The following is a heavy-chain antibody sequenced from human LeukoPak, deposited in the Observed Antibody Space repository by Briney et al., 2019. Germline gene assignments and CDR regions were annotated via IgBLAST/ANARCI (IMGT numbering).Heavy chain of an antibody. Sequence: GASVKVSCKASGYTFTGYYMHWVRQAPGQGLEWMGRINPNSGGTNYAQKFQGRVTMTRDTSISTAYMELSRLRSDDTAVYYRARDGDTAMVSDYWGQGTLVTVSS. CDR3: ARDGDTAMVSDY. CDR2: INPNSGGT. V-gene: IGHV1-2*06. CDR1: GYTFTGYY. D-gene: IGHD5-18*01. J-gene: IGHJ4*02.